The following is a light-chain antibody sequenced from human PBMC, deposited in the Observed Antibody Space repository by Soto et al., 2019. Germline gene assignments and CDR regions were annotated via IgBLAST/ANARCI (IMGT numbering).Light chain of an antibody. Sequence: DIQMTQSPSTLSASVGDRVAISCRASQSISSWLAWYQQKPGKAPKLLIYDASSLESGVPSRFSGSGSGTEFTLTISSLQSEDFAVYYCQQYHNWPITFGQGTRLEIK. V-gene: IGKV1-5*01. J-gene: IGKJ5*01. CDR3: QQYHNWPIT. CDR2: DAS. CDR1: QSISSW.